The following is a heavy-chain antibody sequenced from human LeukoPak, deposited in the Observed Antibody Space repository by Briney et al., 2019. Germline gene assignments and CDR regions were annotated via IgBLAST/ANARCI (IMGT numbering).Heavy chain of an antibody. CDR1: GFTFSSYA. J-gene: IGHJ4*02. CDR3: AKAGRYCSSTSCYEGDY. V-gene: IGHV3-23*01. Sequence: GGSLRLSCAASGFTFSSYAMSWARQAPGKGLEWVSAISGSGGSTYYADSVKGRFTISRDNSKNTLYLQMNSLRAEDTAVYYCAKAGRYCSSTSCYEGDYWGQGTLVTVSS. D-gene: IGHD2-2*01. CDR2: ISGSGGST.